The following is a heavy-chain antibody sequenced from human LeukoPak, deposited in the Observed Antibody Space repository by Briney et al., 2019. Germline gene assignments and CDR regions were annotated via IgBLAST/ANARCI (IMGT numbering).Heavy chain of an antibody. V-gene: IGHV3-74*01. CDR2: INSDGSST. J-gene: IGHJ5*02. CDR3: TRDYSGLS. Sequence: GGSLRLSCAASGFTFSSYAMSWVRQAPGKGLVWVSRINSDGSSTNYADSVKGRFTISRDNAENTLYLQMNSLRAKDTATYYCTRDYSGLSWGQGALVTVSS. CDR1: GFTFSSYA. D-gene: IGHD5-12*01.